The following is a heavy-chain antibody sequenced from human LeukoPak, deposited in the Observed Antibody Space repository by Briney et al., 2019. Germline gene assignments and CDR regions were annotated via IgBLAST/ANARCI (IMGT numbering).Heavy chain of an antibody. CDR2: INHSGST. V-gene: IGHV4-34*01. J-gene: IGHJ6*03. D-gene: IGHD3-3*01. Sequence: SETLSLTCAVYGGSFSGYYWSRIRQPPGKGLEWIGEINHSGSTNYNPSLKSRVTISVDTSKNQFSLKLSSVTAADTAVYYCARGAPYYDFWSGYSGFRYYYYMDVWGKGTTVTVSS. CDR3: ARGAPYYDFWSGYSGFRYYYYMDV. CDR1: GGSFSGYY.